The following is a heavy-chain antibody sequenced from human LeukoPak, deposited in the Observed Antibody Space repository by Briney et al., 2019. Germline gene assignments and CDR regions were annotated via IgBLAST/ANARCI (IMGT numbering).Heavy chain of an antibody. D-gene: IGHD3-3*01. V-gene: IGHV3-64D*06. Sequence: QPGGSLRLSCSASGFTFSSYAMHWVRQAPGKGVEYVSAISSNGGSTYYADSVKGRFTISRDNSKNTLYLQMSSLRAEDTAVYYCVKVESGYDYWGQGTLVTVPS. CDR2: ISSNGGST. CDR1: GFTFSSYA. CDR3: VKVESGYDY. J-gene: IGHJ4*02.